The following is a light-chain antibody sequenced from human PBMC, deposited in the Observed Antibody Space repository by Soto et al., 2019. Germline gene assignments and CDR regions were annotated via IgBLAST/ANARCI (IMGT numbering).Light chain of an antibody. J-gene: IGKJ4*01. CDR3: QQSYSTPLT. V-gene: IGKV3-20*01. CDR1: QTVRNNY. Sequence: EFVLTQSPGTLSLSPGERATLSCRASQTVRNNYLAWYQHKPGQAPRLLIHGASTRATGVPARFSGSGSGTDFTLTISSLQPEDFATYYCQQSYSTPLTFGGGTKVDIK. CDR2: GAS.